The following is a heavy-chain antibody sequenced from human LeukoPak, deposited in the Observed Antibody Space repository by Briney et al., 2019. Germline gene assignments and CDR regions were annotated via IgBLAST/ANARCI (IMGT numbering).Heavy chain of an antibody. CDR3: ARDRLAHYDLWSGYFGYFDY. V-gene: IGHV3-30-3*01. CDR2: ISYDGSNK. J-gene: IGHJ4*02. CDR1: GFTFSSYA. D-gene: IGHD3-3*01. Sequence: GGSLRLSCAASGFTFSSYAMHWVRQAPGKGLEWVAVISYDGSNKYYADSVKGRFTISRDNSKNTLYLQMNSLRAEDTAVYYCARDRLAHYDLWSGYFGYFDYWGQGTLVTVYS.